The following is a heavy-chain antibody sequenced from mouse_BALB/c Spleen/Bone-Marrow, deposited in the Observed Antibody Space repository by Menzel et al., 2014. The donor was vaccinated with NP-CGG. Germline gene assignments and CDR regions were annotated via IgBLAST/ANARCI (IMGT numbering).Heavy chain of an antibody. V-gene: IGHV7-3*02. CDR3: ARDIGGITLDY. D-gene: IGHD1-1*01. J-gene: IGHJ2*01. CDR2: IRNKANGYTT. Sequence: EVQRVESGGGLVQPGGSLSLSCATSGFTFTDYYMNWVRQPPGKALEWLGFIRNKANGYTTEFSASVKGRFTISRDNSQSILYFQMNSLRADDSATYYCARDIGGITLDYWGQGTTLTVSS. CDR1: GFTFTDYY.